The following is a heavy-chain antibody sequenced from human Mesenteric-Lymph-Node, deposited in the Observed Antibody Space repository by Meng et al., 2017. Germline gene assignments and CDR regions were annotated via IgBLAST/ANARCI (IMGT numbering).Heavy chain of an antibody. CDR3: ARSSGYYLWFDP. CDR2: INSDGSST. J-gene: IGHJ5*02. CDR1: GFTFSSYW. D-gene: IGHD3-22*01. V-gene: IGHV3-74*01. Sequence: GGSLRLSCAASGFTFSSYWMHWVRQAPGKGLVWVSRINSDGSSTSYADSVKGRFTISRDNAKNTLYLQMNSLRAEDTAVYYCARSSGYYLWFDPWGQGTLVTVSS.